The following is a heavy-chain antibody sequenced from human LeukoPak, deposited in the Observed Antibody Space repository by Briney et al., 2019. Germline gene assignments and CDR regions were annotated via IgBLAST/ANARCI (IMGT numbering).Heavy chain of an antibody. CDR3: ARDWGAYYHFFDY. J-gene: IGHJ4*02. D-gene: IGHD3-22*01. Sequence: GGSLRLSCEASGFSMSAYWMSWVRQAPGKGLEWVGNIKQEGSERNYVDSVKGRFPISRDNAKKSLYLQMNSLRAEDTAVYYCARDWGAYYHFFDYWGQGTLVTVSS. V-gene: IGHV3-7*01. CDR2: IKQEGSER. CDR1: GFSMSAYW.